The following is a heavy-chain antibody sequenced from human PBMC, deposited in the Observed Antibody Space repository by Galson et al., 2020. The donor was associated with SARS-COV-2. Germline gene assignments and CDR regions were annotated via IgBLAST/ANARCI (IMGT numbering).Heavy chain of an antibody. Sequence: SETLSLTCAVYGGSLGGDFWTWIRQPPGKGLEWIGQINYSGHTNFNPSLKSRVTMSVDTSMKQISLKMISVTAAGTAMYYCARVRVDTGIPREFDVWGQGTTVTVSS. CDR3: ARVRVDTGIPREFDV. CDR1: GGSLGGDF. D-gene: IGHD5-18*01. V-gene: IGHV4-34*01. J-gene: IGHJ3*01. CDR2: INYSGHT.